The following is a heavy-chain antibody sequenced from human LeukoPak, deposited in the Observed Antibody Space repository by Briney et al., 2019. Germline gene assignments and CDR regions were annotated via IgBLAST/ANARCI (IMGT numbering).Heavy chain of an antibody. CDR3: ARLSDIVVVPAAPEHY. CDR1: GDSIKDYY. J-gene: IGHJ4*02. CDR2: INHSGST. V-gene: IGHV4-34*01. D-gene: IGHD2-2*01. Sequence: SETLSLTCAVSGDSIKDYYWSWIRQPPGKGLEWIGEINHSGSTNYNPSLKSRVTISVDTSKNQFSLKLSSVTAADTAVYYCARLSDIVVVPAAPEHYWGQGTLVTVSS.